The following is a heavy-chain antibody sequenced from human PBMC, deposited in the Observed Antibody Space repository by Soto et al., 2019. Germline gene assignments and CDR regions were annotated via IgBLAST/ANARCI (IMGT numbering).Heavy chain of an antibody. D-gene: IGHD3-3*01. CDR1: GFGFTGYY. J-gene: IGHJ4*02. CDR2: INPNSGGT. CDR3: ARAPYYDFWSGYRPGVPYFDY. V-gene: IGHV1-2*04. Sequence: VKASSKASGFGFTGYYMRWVRHAHEQGLEWMGWINPNSGGTNYAQKFQGWVTMTRDTSISTAYMELSRLRSDDTAVYYCARAPYYDFWSGYRPGVPYFDYWGQGTLVTVSS.